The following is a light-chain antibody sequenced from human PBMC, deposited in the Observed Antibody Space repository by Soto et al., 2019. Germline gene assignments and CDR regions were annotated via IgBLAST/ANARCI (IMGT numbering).Light chain of an antibody. CDR2: GAS. Sequence: EIVMTQSPATLSVSPGERATLSCRASQSVSSNLAWYQQKPGQAPRLLIYGASTRATGIPARFSGSGSGTEFTSPLRSLEAGKFSGYYRQHHNKLPSLTFGQGTKVEIK. CDR3: QHHNKLPSLT. CDR1: QSVSSN. J-gene: IGKJ1*01. V-gene: IGKV3-15*01.